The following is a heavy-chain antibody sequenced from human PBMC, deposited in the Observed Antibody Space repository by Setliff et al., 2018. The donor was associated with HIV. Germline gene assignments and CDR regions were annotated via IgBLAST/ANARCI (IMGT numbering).Heavy chain of an antibody. CDR3: AKMVGGSRSSGSCSFDY. D-gene: IGHD2-15*01. Sequence: GGSLRLSCAASGFTFSTYAMSWVRQAPGKGLEWVSVISGSGTTTYYADSVKGRFTISRDNSKNTVYLQMNSLRAEDTAIYYCAKMVGGSRSSGSCSFDYWGQGTLVTVSS. J-gene: IGHJ4*02. CDR2: ISGSGTTT. CDR1: GFTFSTYA. V-gene: IGHV3-23*01.